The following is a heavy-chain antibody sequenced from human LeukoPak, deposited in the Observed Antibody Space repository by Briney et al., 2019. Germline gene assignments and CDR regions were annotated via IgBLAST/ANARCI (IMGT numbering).Heavy chain of an antibody. D-gene: IGHD1-14*01. CDR3: ALTNYYYYYMDV. J-gene: IGHJ6*03. CDR2: IYYSGST. Sequence: SETLSLTCTVSGDSISSSSYYWGWIRQPPGKGLEWIGSIYYSGSTYYNPSLKSRVTISVDTSKTHFSLKLSSVTAADTAVYYCALTNYYYYYMDVWGKGTTVTVSS. V-gene: IGHV4-39*07. CDR1: GDSISSSSYY.